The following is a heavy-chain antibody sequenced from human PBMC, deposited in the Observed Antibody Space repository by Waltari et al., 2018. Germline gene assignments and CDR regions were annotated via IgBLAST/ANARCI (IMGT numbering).Heavy chain of an antibody. V-gene: IGHV3-74*03. J-gene: IGHJ6*02. CDR1: GFRFSNYW. D-gene: IGHD3-10*01. Sequence: EEQLLESGGGLVQPGDSLRLSCAASGFRFSNYWMNWVRQAPGKGLVWVDRIRNDATTVTYADSVKGRFTISRDNAKNTVYRQMKRLRADDTAVYYCARLAPRTYRSPVPGRHYYYGMDVWGQGTTVTVSS. CDR3: ARLAPRTYRSPVPGRHYYYGMDV. CDR2: IRNDATTV.